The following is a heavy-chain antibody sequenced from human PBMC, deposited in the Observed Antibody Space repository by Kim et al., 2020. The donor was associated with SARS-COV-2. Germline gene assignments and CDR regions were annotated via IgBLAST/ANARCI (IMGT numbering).Heavy chain of an antibody. Sequence: GGSLRLSCAASGFTFSSYGMHGVRQAPGKGLEWVAVISYDGSNKNYADSVKGRFTISRDNSKNTLYLQMNSMRAEDTALYYCVKGRFACSHGSSGYF. CDR1: GFTFSSYG. CDR3: VKGRFACSHGSSGYF. J-gene: IGHJ4*03. D-gene: IGHD5-18*01. CDR2: ISYDGSNK. V-gene: IGHV3-30*18.